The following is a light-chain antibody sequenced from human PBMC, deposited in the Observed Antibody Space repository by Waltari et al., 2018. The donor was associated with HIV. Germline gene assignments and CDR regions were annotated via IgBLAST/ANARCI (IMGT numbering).Light chain of an antibody. CDR2: DAS. J-gene: IGKJ3*01. V-gene: IGKV1-33*01. CDR3: LQYDNHPFT. Sequence: DIQLTQSPSSLSASIGDRVTITCQASQDISKYLHWYQQKPGKAPKVLIYDASNLQTGVPSRFSGSGSGTDFSFTIISLLPEDIATYYCLQYDNHPFTFGPGTKVDIK. CDR1: QDISKY.